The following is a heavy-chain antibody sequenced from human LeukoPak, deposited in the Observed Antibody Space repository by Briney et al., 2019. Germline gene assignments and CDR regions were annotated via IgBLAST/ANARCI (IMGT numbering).Heavy chain of an antibody. D-gene: IGHD2-2*02. V-gene: IGHV1-18*01. CDR1: GYTFTSYG. J-gene: IGHJ6*02. CDR3: ARDQYQLLYSYYYYGTDV. Sequence: ASVKVSCKASGYTFTSYGISWVRQAPGQGLEWMGWISAYNGNTNYAQKLQGRVTMTTDTSTSTAYMELRSLRSDDTAVDYCARDQYQLLYSYYYYGTDVWGQGTTVTVCS. CDR2: ISAYNGNT.